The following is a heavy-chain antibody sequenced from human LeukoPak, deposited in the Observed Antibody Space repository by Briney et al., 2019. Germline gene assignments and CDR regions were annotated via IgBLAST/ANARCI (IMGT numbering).Heavy chain of an antibody. CDR1: GFTFSSYG. CDR3: AKGWIVGATDDAFDI. D-gene: IGHD1-26*01. J-gene: IGHJ3*02. CDR2: ISYDGSNK. V-gene: IGHV3-30*18. Sequence: GGSLRLSCAASGFTFSSYGMHWVRQAPGKGLEWVAVISYDGSNKYYADSVKGRFTISRDNSKNTLYLQMNSLRAEDTAVYYCAKGWIVGATDDAFDIWGQGTMVTVSS.